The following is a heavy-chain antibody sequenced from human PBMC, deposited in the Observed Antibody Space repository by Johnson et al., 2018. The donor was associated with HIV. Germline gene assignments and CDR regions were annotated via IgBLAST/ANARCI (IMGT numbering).Heavy chain of an antibody. CDR3: ARLGVGATWHAFDI. V-gene: IGHV3-30*02. J-gene: IGHJ3*02. CDR1: GFTFSTYG. CDR2: IRYDGSNK. Sequence: QVQLVESGGGVVQPGRSLRLSCVASGFTFSTYGMGWVRQVPGKGLEWVAFIRYDGSNKYYADSVKGRFTISRDNSKNTLYLQMNSLRAEDTAVYYCARLGVGATWHAFDIWGQGTMVTVSS. D-gene: IGHD1-26*01.